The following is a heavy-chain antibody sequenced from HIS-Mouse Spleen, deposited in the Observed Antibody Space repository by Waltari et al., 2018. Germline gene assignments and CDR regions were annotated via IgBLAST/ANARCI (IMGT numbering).Heavy chain of an antibody. Sequence: QVQLVQSGAEVKKPGASVKVSCKASGYTLPSYSINWVRQATGKGLEWMGWMNPNSGNTGYAEKFQGRVTMTRNTSISTAYMELSSLRSEDTAVYYCARVYYDFWSGYYYWGQGTLVTVSS. CDR1: GYTLPSYS. V-gene: IGHV1-8*01. D-gene: IGHD3-3*01. CDR2: MNPNSGNT. CDR3: ARVYYDFWSGYYY. J-gene: IGHJ4*02.